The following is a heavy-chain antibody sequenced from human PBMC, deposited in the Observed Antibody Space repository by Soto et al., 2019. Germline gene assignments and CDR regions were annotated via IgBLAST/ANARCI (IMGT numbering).Heavy chain of an antibody. V-gene: IGHV3-23*01. CDR2: ISGSGGST. CDR1: GFTFSSYA. CDR3: AKGPQWRGTIRLQLWSKGFDY. D-gene: IGHD5-18*01. J-gene: IGHJ4*02. Sequence: PGGSLRLSCAASGFTFSSYAMSWVRQAPGKGLEWVSAISGSGGSTYYADSVKGRFTISRDNSKNTLYLQMNSLRAEDTAVYYCAKGPQWRGTIRLQLWSKGFDYWGQGTLVTVSS.